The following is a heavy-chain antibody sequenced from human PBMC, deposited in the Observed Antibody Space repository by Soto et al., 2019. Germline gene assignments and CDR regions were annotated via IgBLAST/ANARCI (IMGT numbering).Heavy chain of an antibody. J-gene: IGHJ5*02. Sequence: PGGSLRLSCAVSGFRFSSYGMHWVRQAPGKGLEWVSTISSNSAYIYYTDALRGRFTISRDNAKNSLHLQMNSLRAEDTAVYYCTRDASRDSSARGWFDPWGPGTLVTVSS. CDR2: ISSNSAYI. D-gene: IGHD6-13*01. CDR3: TRDASRDSSARGWFDP. CDR1: GFRFSSYG. V-gene: IGHV3-21*01.